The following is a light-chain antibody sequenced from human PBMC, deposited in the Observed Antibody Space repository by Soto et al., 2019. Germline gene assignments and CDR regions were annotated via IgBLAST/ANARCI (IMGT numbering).Light chain of an antibody. CDR3: QQYDSWPLT. J-gene: IGKJ4*01. CDR2: GAF. CDR1: QSVSIN. V-gene: IGKV3-15*01. Sequence: EIVMTQSPATLSVSPGERATLSCRASQSVSINLAWYQQKPGQPPRLLMYGAFTRATGITARFSGSASGTEFTLTISSLQSEDFAVYYCQQYDSWPLTFGRGTKVDIK.